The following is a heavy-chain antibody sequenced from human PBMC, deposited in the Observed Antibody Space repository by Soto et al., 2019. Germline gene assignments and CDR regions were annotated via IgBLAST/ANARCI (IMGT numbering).Heavy chain of an antibody. CDR1: GYTFTDYH. Sequence: GASVKVSCKASGYTFTDYHLHWVRQAPGQGLEWMGWINPHSGDTGSAQKFQGRITVTRDTSSSTAYMEVSSLRSDDTAIYYCATGLWSGPIAYYFDYWGPGTLVTVSS. J-gene: IGHJ4*01. D-gene: IGHD3-3*01. CDR3: ATGLWSGPIAYYFDY. CDR2: INPHSGDT. V-gene: IGHV1-2*02.